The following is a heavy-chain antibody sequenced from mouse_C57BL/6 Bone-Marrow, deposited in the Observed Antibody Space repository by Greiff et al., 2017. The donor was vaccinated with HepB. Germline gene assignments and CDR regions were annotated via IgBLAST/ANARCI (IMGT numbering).Heavy chain of an antibody. CDR1: GYTFTSYG. J-gene: IGHJ2*01. CDR3: AREVVAIDYFDY. D-gene: IGHD1-1*01. V-gene: IGHV1-81*01. Sequence: VQLVESGAELARPGASVKLSCKASGYTFTSYGISWVKQRTGQGLEWIGEIYPRSGNTYYNEKFKGKATLTADKSSSTAYMELRSLTSEDSAVYFCAREVVAIDYFDYWGQGTTLTVSS. CDR2: IYPRSGNT.